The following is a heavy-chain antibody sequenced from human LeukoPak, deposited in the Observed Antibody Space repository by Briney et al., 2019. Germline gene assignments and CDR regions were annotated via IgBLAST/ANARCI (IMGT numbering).Heavy chain of an antibody. Sequence: ASVKVSCKASGGTFSSYAISWVRQAPGQGLEWMGGIIPIFGTANYAQKFQGRVTITTDESTSTAYMELSSLRSEDTAVYYCASNYGSGSYVYYYMDVWGKGTTVTVSS. D-gene: IGHD3-10*01. CDR1: GGTFSSYA. CDR2: IIPIFGTA. V-gene: IGHV1-69*05. CDR3: ASNYGSGSYVYYYMDV. J-gene: IGHJ6*03.